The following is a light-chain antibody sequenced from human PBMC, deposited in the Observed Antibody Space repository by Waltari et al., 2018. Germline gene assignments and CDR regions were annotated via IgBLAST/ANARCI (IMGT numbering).Light chain of an antibody. CDR2: DVS. V-gene: IGLV2-14*01. CDR1: SSDVGGYNY. J-gene: IGLJ2*01. CDR3: SSYTSRSPVV. Sequence: QSALTQPASVSGSPGQSITISCTGTSSDVGGYNYVSWYQQHPGKAPKLMIYDVSNRPSGVSKRFSGSKSGNTASLTISGLQAEDEADYYCSSYTSRSPVVFGGGTKLTVL.